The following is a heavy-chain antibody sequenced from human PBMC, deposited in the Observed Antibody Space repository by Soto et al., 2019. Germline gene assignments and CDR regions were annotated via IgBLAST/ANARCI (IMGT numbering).Heavy chain of an antibody. CDR3: ARRTGTAPRFDY. V-gene: IGHV3-30-3*01. Sequence: QVQLVESGGGVVQPGRSLRLSCSASGFPFSDFEMYWVRQAPGKGLDWVSFISYDGSNQYYAGSVKGRFTVSRDNSKNTLFLLMNSLRPEDTAVYFCARRTGTAPRFDYWGQGTLVTVSS. J-gene: IGHJ4*02. D-gene: IGHD1-7*01. CDR1: GFPFSDFE. CDR2: ISYDGSNQ.